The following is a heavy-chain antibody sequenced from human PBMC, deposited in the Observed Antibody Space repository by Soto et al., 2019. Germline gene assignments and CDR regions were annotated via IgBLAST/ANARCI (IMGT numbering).Heavy chain of an antibody. J-gene: IGHJ6*02. V-gene: IGHV3-53*02. CDR1: GFTVSSNY. Sequence: EVQLVETGGGLIQPGGSLRLSCAASGFTVSSNYMSWVRQAPGKGLEWVSVIYSGGSTYYADSVRDQFTISRDNSKNTLYLQMKSLRAEDTAVYYCARDPPATRHGMDVWGQGTTVTVSS. CDR2: IYSGGST. CDR3: ARDPPATRHGMDV.